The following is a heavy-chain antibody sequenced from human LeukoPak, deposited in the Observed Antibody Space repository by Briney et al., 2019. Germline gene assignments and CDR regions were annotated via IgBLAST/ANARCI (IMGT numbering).Heavy chain of an antibody. J-gene: IGHJ4*02. CDR2: VHLNGAT. CDR1: GGSIMTTNW. V-gene: IGHV4-4*02. Sequence: SETLSLTCAVSGGSIMTTNWWSWVGQPPGKGLEWIGEVHLNGATNYNPSLESRVSMSIDTSKNQMSLKLTSVTAADTAIYYCTRESGAFSPFGFWGQGTLVTVSS. D-gene: IGHD1-26*01. CDR3: TRESGAFSPFGF.